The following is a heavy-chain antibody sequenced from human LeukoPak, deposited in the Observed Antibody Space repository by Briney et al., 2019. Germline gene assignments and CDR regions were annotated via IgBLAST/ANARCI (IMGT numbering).Heavy chain of an antibody. V-gene: IGHV3-13*01. CDR3: AKDPFSRGWYDY. Sequence: GGSLRLSCAASGFTFSSYDMHWVRQTTGKGLEWVSGIGTIGDTYYSGSVKGRFTISRENAKNSLYLQMNSLRAGDTAVYYCAKDPFSRGWYDYWGQGTLVTVSS. CDR1: GFTFSSYD. J-gene: IGHJ4*02. D-gene: IGHD6-19*01. CDR2: IGTIGDT.